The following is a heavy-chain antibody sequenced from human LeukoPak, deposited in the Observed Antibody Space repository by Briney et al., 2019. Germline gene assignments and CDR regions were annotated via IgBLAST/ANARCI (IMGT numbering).Heavy chain of an antibody. J-gene: IGHJ1*01. V-gene: IGHV4-34*01. CDR1: GGSFSGYY. Sequence: SETLSLTCAVYGGSFSGYYWSWIRQPPGKGLEWIGEINHSGSTNYNPSLKSRVTISVDTSKNQFSLKLSSVTAADTAVYYCAREIRRQQPPHSQPWGQGTLVTVSS. CDR3: AREIRRQQPPHSQP. D-gene: IGHD6-13*01. CDR2: INHSGST.